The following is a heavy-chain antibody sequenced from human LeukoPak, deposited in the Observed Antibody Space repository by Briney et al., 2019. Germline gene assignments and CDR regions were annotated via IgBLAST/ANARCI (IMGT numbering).Heavy chain of an antibody. CDR3: ARVWTGCWDCNDY. CDR2: ISSNGGST. J-gene: IGHJ4*02. CDR1: GFTFSSYT. V-gene: IGHV3-64*01. D-gene: IGHD2-15*01. Sequence: GGSLRLSCAASGFTFSSYTMHWVRQAPGKGLEYVSAISSNGGSTYYANSVKGRFTISRDNSKNTLYLQMGSLRAEDMAVYYCARVWTGCWDCNDYWGQGTLVTVSS.